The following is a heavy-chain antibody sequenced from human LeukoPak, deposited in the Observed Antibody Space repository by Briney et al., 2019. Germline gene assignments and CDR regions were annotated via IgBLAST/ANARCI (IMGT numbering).Heavy chain of an antibody. Sequence: SVKVSCKASGGTFISYAISWVRQAPGQGLEWRGGIIPIFGTANYAQKFQGRVTITADESTSTAYMELSSLRAEDTAVYYCARDRPAAIVDAEYFQHWGQGTLVTVSS. CDR3: ARDRPAAIVDAEYFQH. V-gene: IGHV1-69*13. CDR2: IIPIFGTA. CDR1: GGTFISYA. D-gene: IGHD2-2*01. J-gene: IGHJ1*01.